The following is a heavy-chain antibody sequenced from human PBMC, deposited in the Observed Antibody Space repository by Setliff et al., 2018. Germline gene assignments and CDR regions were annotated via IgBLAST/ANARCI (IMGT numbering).Heavy chain of an antibody. Sequence: PGGSLRLSCAASGFTFSSYSMNWVRRAPGKGLEWVSSISSTGYTKYYGDSVKGRFTVSRDNAKKSVFLQLRSLRAEDTAVYYCVRGWDCGGDCLSYFDHWGQGILVTVSS. V-gene: IGHV3-48*04. J-gene: IGHJ4*02. CDR1: GFTFSSYS. D-gene: IGHD2-21*02. CDR2: ISSTGYTK. CDR3: VRGWDCGGDCLSYFDH.